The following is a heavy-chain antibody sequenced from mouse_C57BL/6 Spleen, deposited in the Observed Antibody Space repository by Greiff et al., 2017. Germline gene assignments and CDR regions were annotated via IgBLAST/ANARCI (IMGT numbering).Heavy chain of an antibody. CDR1: GFTFSDYG. CDR2: ISSGSSTI. J-gene: IGHJ3*01. V-gene: IGHV5-17*01. Sequence: EVKLQASGGGLVKPGGSLKLSCAASGFTFSDYGMHWVRQAPEKGLEWVAYISSGSSTIYYADTVKGRFTISRDNAKNTLFLQMTSLRSEDTAMYYCARAQLAWFAYWGQGTLVTVSA. CDR3: ARAQLAWFAY. D-gene: IGHD4-1*02.